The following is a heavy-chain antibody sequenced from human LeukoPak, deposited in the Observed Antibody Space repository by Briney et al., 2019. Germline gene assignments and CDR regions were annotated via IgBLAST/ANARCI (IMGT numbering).Heavy chain of an antibody. V-gene: IGHV3-7*01. D-gene: IGHD1-26*01. Sequence: GGSLRPSCAASGFMFSGYWMTWVRQAPGKGLEWVANIKEDGSEKNYVDSVKGRFTISRDNAQNSLYLQMTSLRVEDTAVYYCAKVRRGSSGGPYYYYMDVWGKGTTVTVSS. CDR1: GFMFSGYW. J-gene: IGHJ6*03. CDR2: IKEDGSEK. CDR3: AKVRRGSSGGPYYYYMDV.